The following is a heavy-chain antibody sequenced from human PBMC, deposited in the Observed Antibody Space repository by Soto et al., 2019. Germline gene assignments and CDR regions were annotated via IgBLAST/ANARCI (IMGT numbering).Heavy chain of an antibody. CDR2: INPYSGDR. Sequence: VKVSCKASAYNFIDNYIDYVRQAPGQGLEWMGLINPYSGDRKEGQTFQGRFTMTRYTFISSASMELSRLTSDETAVYFCVKLLRNSGTIRVTGIGWFDPWGQGTMVTVSS. D-gene: IGHD1-1*01. CDR3: VKLLRNSGTIRVTGIGWFDP. J-gene: IGHJ5*02. CDR1: AYNFIDNY. V-gene: IGHV1-2*02.